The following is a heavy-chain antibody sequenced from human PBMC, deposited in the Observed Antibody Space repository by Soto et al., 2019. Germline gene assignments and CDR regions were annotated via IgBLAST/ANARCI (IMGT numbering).Heavy chain of an antibody. CDR3: ARKGSGWTFDY. D-gene: IGHD6-19*01. CDR2: IWYDGSYK. Sequence: QVQLVESGGGVVQPGRSLRLSCAASGFTLSNYAMHWVRQAPDKGLEWVAVIWYDGSYKYYADSVKGRFTISRDSSKNTLYLQVNSLRADDTAMYYCARKGSGWTFDYWGQGTLVTVSS. J-gene: IGHJ4*02. V-gene: IGHV3-33*01. CDR1: GFTLSNYA.